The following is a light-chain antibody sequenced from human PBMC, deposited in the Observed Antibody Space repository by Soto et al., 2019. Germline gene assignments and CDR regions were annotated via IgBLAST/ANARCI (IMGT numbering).Light chain of an antibody. CDR3: CSYAGSYGV. CDR1: SSDVGGYNY. V-gene: IGLV2-11*01. CDR2: DVS. Sequence: LTQPRSVSGSPGQSVTISCTGTSSDVGGYNYVSWYQQHPGKAPKLMIYDVSKRPSGVPDRFSGSKSGNTASLTISGLQAEDEADYYCCSYAGSYGVFGTGTKVTVL. J-gene: IGLJ1*01.